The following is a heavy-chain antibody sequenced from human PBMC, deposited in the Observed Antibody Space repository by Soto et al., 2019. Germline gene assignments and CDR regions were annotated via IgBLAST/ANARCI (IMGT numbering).Heavy chain of an antibody. CDR3: ARGFRGLRYFDLLTPIYYYYYYYMDV. J-gene: IGHJ6*03. CDR2: IKQDGREK. D-gene: IGHD3-9*01. CDR1: GFTFSSYW. Sequence: GGSLRLSCAASGFTFSSYWMSWVRQAPGKGLEWVANIKQDGREKYYVDSVKGRFTISRDNAKNSLYLQMNSLRAEDTAVYYCARGFRGLRYFDLLTPIYYYYYYYMDVWGKGTTVTVSS. V-gene: IGHV3-7*01.